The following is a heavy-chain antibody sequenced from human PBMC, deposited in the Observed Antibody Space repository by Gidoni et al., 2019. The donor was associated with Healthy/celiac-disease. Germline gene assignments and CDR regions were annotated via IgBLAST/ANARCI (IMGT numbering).Heavy chain of an antibody. V-gene: IGHV4-34*01. CDR3: ARERGVGSKYFQN. Sequence: QVQLQQWGAGLLKPSETLSLTCAVYGGSFSGYYWSWIRQPPGKGLEWIGEINHSGSTNYNPSLKSRVTISVDTSKNQFSLKLSSVTAADTAVYYCARERGVGSKYFQNWGQGTLVTVSS. D-gene: IGHD1-1*01. CDR2: INHSGST. CDR1: GGSFSGYY. J-gene: IGHJ1*01.